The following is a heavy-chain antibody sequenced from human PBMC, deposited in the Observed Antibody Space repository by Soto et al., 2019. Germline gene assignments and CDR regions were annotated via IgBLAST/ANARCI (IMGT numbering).Heavy chain of an antibody. D-gene: IGHD3-3*02. CDR1: GGPVDTYP. J-gene: IGHJ6*02. Sequence: VQLVQSGTEVKKPGSSVTVSCKASGGPVDTYPITWVRQAPGQGLEWMGRIIPILGTVNYAQKFEGRVTMTADKSTNSAHMEVTNLRSEDTAVYYCAREWVINSNFYYGMDVWGQGTTVTVSS. V-gene: IGHV1-69*08. CDR3: AREWVINSNFYYGMDV. CDR2: IIPILGTV.